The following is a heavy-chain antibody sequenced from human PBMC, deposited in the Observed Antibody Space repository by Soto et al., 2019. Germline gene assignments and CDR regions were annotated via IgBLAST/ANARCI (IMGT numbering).Heavy chain of an antibody. CDR1: GASVTRDGYY. J-gene: IGHJ4*02. CDR2: IYHSGST. V-gene: IGHV4-38-2*01. Sequence: SETLSLTCAVSGASVTRDGYYWGWIRQPPGKGLEWIGSIYHSGSTYYNPSLKSRVTISVDTSKNQFSLKLSSVTAADTAVYYCARVSDSSGWYYFDYWGQGTLVTVSS. CDR3: ARVSDSSGWYYFDY. D-gene: IGHD6-19*01.